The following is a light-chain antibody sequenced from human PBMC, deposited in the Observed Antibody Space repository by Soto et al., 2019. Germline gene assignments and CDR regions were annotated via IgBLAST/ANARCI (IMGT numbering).Light chain of an antibody. Sequence: LTQPASVSGSPGQSITISCTGTSSDIGGYNTVSWYQQHPGKVPKLIIYEVSNRPSGVSYRFSGSKSGNTASLTISGLQAEDEADYYCSSYTSSSPYVFGTGTKVTVL. V-gene: IGLV2-14*01. CDR3: SSYTSSSPYV. CDR2: EVS. J-gene: IGLJ1*01. CDR1: SSDIGGYNT.